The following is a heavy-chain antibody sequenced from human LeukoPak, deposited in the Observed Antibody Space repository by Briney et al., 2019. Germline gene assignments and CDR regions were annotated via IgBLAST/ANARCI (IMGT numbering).Heavy chain of an antibody. J-gene: IGHJ4*02. CDR3: AREVDILTGFDY. Sequence: ASVKVSCKASGYTFTGYYMHWVRQAPGQGLEWMGWINPNSGGTNYAQKFQGRVTMTRDTSISTAYMELSRLRSDDTAVYYCAREVDILTGFDYWGQGTLVTVSS. CDR2: INPNSGGT. CDR1: GYTFTGYY. D-gene: IGHD3-9*01. V-gene: IGHV1-2*02.